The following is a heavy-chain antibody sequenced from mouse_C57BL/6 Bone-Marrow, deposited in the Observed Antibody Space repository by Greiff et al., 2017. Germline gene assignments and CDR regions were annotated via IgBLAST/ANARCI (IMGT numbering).Heavy chain of an antibody. CDR1: GFTFSDFY. V-gene: IGHV7-1*01. J-gene: IGHJ3*01. D-gene: IGHD1-1*02. CDR2: SRNKANDYTT. CDR3: ARGDYGSGFAY. Sequence: EVQGVESGGGLVQSGRSLRLSCATSGFTFSDFYMEWVRQAPGKGLEWIAASRNKANDYTTEYSASVKGRFIVSRDTSQSILYLQMNALRAEDTAIYYCARGDYGSGFAYWGQGTLVTVSA.